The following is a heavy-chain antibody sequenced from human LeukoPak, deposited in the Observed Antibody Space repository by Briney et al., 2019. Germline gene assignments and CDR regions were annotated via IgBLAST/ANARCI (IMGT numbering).Heavy chain of an antibody. V-gene: IGHV1-46*01. D-gene: IGHD3-22*01. J-gene: IGHJ4*02. Sequence: GASVKVSCKASGYTFTSYYMHWVRQAPGQGLEWMGIINPSGGSTSYAQKFQGRVTMTRDTSTSTVYMELSSLRSEDTAVYYCARGLRITMIVVVTSFDYWGQGNLVTVSS. CDR1: GYTFTSYY. CDR2: INPSGGST. CDR3: ARGLRITMIVVVTSFDY.